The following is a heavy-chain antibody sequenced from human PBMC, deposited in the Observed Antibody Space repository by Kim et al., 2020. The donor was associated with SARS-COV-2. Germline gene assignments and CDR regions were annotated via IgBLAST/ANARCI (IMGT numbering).Heavy chain of an antibody. CDR2: ST. V-gene: IGHV3-74*01. D-gene: IGHD2-2*01. Sequence: STNYADSVKGRLTISRDNAKYTLFLQMNSLRAEDTAVYYCARASSTSCYYWGQGTLVTVSS. CDR3: ARASSTSCYY. J-gene: IGHJ4*02.